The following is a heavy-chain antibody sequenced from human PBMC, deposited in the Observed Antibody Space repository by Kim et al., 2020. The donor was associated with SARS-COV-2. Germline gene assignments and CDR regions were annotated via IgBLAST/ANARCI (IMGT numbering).Heavy chain of an antibody. CDR1: GFTFSSYA. CDR3: AKVERGEGKYYDYVWGSYRYNPYYFDY. D-gene: IGHD3-16*02. Sequence: GGSLRLSCAASGFTFSSYAMSWVRQAPGKGLEWVSAISGSGGSTYYADSVKGRFTISRDNSKNTLYLQMNSLRAEDTAVYYCAKVERGEGKYYDYVWGSYRYNPYYFDYWGQGTLVTVSS. CDR2: ISGSGGST. J-gene: IGHJ4*02. V-gene: IGHV3-23*01.